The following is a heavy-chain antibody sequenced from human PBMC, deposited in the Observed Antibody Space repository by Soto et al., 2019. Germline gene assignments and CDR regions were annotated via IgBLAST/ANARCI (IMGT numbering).Heavy chain of an antibody. CDR2: ISYDGSNK. J-gene: IGHJ4*02. D-gene: IGHD1-26*01. CDR1: GFTFSSYG. Sequence: PGGSLRLSCAASGFTFSSYGMHWVRQAPGKGLEWVAVISYDGSNKYYADSVKGRFTISRDNSKNTLYLQMNSLRAEDTAVYYCAKDSKLNTLEMAYYFDYWGQGTLVTVSS. V-gene: IGHV3-30*18. CDR3: AKDSKLNTLEMAYYFDY.